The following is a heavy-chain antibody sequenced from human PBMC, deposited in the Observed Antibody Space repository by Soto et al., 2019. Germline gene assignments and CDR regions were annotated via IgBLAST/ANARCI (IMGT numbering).Heavy chain of an antibody. Sequence: EVQLVESGGGLVQPGGSLRLSCAASGFTFSGYCMHWVRQAPGKGLVWVSRIDGDGSRTNYADSVKGRFTISRDNAKNTLDLQMNSLRAEDTAVYYCGRELASYNAHWGQGTLVTVSS. CDR2: IDGDGSRT. J-gene: IGHJ4*02. V-gene: IGHV3-74*01. CDR3: GRELASYNAH. CDR1: GFTFSGYC. D-gene: IGHD1-1*01.